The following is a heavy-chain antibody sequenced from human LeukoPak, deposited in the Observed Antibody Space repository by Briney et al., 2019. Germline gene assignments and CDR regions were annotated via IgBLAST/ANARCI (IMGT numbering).Heavy chain of an antibody. CDR1: GDSISSSSYY. J-gene: IGHJ6*02. CDR2: FYYSGNT. D-gene: IGHD1-1*01. Sequence: PSETLSLTCTVSGDSISSSSYYWGWIRQPPGKGLEWIGNFYYSGNTYYNPFLRSRVTISVDTSKNQFSLKVNSVTAADTAVYYCARYIRTTATTSSLPGGGMDVWGQGTTVTVSS. V-gene: IGHV4-39*01. CDR3: ARYIRTTATTSSLPGGGMDV.